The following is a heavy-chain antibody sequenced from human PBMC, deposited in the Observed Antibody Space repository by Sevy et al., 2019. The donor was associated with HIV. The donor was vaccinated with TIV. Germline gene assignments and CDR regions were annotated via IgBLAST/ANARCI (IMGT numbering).Heavy chain of an antibody. CDR3: ARVPRPKYYDSSGYYYQH. J-gene: IGHJ1*01. V-gene: IGHV3-21*01. CDR1: GFTFSSYS. CDR2: ISSSSSYI. Sequence: GGSLRLSCAASGFTFSSYSMNWVRQAPGKGLEWVSSISSSSSYIYYADSVKGRFTISRDNAKNPLYLQMNSLRAEDTAVYYCARVPRPKYYDSSGYYYQHWGQGTLVTVSS. D-gene: IGHD3-22*01.